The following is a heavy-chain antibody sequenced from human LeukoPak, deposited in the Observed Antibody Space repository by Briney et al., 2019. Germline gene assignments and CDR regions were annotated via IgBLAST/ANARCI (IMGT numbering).Heavy chain of an antibody. CDR2: IYPSGST. D-gene: IGHD3-22*01. CDR1: GGSISSYY. J-gene: IGHJ4*02. CDR3: ARSAGDDSSGIFFDY. V-gene: IGHV4-4*07. Sequence: TSETLSLTCTVSGGSISSYYWSWIRQPAGKGLEWIGRIYPSGSTNYNSSLKSRVTMSVATSRNQFSLKLSSVTAADTAFYYCARSAGDDSSGIFFDYWGQGTLVTVSS.